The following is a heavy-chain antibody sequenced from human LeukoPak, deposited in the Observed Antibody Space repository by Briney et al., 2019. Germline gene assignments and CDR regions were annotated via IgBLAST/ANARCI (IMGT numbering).Heavy chain of an antibody. V-gene: IGHV4-4*07. CDR2: MYASGST. J-gene: IGHJ4*02. CDR3: AREGGPGGDYGSIDS. Sequence: SETLSLTCTVSGGSISSYYWSWIRQPAGKQPEWIGRMYASGSTYYNPSLKSRVTMSADTSKNQFSLKLTSVTAADTSVYYCAREGGPGGDYGSIDSWGQGTLVTVSS. CDR1: GGSISSYY. D-gene: IGHD4-17*01.